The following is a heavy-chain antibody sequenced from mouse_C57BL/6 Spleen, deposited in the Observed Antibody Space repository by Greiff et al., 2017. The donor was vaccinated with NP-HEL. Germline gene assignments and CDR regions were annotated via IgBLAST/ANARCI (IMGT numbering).Heavy chain of an antibody. Sequence: QVQLQQSGAELARPGASVKLSCKASGYTFTSYGISWVKQRPGQGLEWIGEIYPRSGNTYYNEKFKGKATLTADKSSSTAYMELRSLTSEDSAVYFCAKGDYYGSSSYFDYWGQGTTLTVSS. D-gene: IGHD1-1*01. CDR3: AKGDYYGSSSYFDY. CDR1: GYTFTSYG. V-gene: IGHV1-81*01. CDR2: IYPRSGNT. J-gene: IGHJ2*01.